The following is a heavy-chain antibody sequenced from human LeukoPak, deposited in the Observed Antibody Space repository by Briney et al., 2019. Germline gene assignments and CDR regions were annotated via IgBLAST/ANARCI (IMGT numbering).Heavy chain of an antibody. J-gene: IGHJ4*02. CDR2: INDVGSA. CDR3: ANYIVGTMRGY. Sequence: ASETLSLTCTVFGGSITSSSYYWGWIRQPPGKGLEWIGSINDVGSAYYNPSLRSRLTISMDTSKNQFFLNLNSVTASDTALYYCANYIVGTMRGYWGQGTLVTVSS. D-gene: IGHD5-12*01. V-gene: IGHV4-39*07. CDR1: GGSITSSSYY.